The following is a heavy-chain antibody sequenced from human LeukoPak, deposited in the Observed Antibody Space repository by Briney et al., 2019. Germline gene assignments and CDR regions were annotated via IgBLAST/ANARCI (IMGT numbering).Heavy chain of an antibody. J-gene: IGHJ1*01. D-gene: IGHD6-19*01. V-gene: IGHV1-69*05. CDR3: ASLPSRMYSSGWYQH. CDR2: IIPIFGTA. Sequence: SVKVSCKASGGTFSSYAISWVRQAPGQWLEWMGGIIPIFGTANYAQKFQGRVTITTDESTSTAYMELSSLRSEDTAVYYCASLPSRMYSSGWYQHWGQGTLVTVSS. CDR1: GGTFSSYA.